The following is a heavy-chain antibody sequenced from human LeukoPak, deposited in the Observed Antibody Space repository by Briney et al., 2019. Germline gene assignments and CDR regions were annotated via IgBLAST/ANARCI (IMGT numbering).Heavy chain of an antibody. CDR2: IIPIFGTA. D-gene: IGHD4-23*01. CDR3: ARRANSGAFDI. V-gene: IGHV1-69*05. J-gene: IGHJ3*02. CDR1: GGTFSSYA. Sequence: GSSVKVSCKSSGGTFSSYAVSWVRQAPGQGLEWMGGIIPIFGTANYAQKFQGRVTITTDESTSTAYMELSSLRSEDTAVYYCARRANSGAFDIWGQGTMVTVSS.